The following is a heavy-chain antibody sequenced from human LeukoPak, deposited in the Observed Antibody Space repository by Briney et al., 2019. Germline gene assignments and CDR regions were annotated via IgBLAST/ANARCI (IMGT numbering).Heavy chain of an antibody. CDR3: ARDPPYYYDTMRGALDI. CDR1: GGSISSGSYY. J-gene: IGHJ3*02. D-gene: IGHD3-22*01. CDR2: INTSGST. V-gene: IGHV4-61*02. Sequence: PSETLSLTCTLSGGSISSGSYYWSWIRQPAGKGLEWIGRINTSGSTHYDPSLKSRVTISVDMSKNLFSLKLSSVTAADTAVYYCARDPPYYYDTMRGALDIWGQGTMVTVSS.